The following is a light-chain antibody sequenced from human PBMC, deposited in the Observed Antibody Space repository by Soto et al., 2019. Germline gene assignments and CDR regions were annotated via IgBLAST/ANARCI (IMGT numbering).Light chain of an antibody. Sequence: QSVLTQPASVSGSPGQSITISCTGTSSDVGGYNYVSWYQQHPGKVPKLLIYDVSNRPSGISNRFSGSKSGNTASLTISGLQADDESDYYCSSYTTSSTPYVFGTGTKLTVL. CDR3: SSYTTSSTPYV. V-gene: IGLV2-14*01. CDR2: DVS. CDR1: SSDVGGYNY. J-gene: IGLJ1*01.